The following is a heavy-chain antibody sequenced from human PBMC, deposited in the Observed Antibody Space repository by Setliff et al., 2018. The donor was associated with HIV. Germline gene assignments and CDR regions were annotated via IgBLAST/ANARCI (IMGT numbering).Heavy chain of an antibody. CDR2: INSNTGNP. D-gene: IGHD3-3*01. J-gene: IGHJ4*02. Sequence: ASVKVSCKASGYTFTSYAMNWVRQAPGQGLEWMGWINSNTGNPTYAQGFTGRFVFSLDTSVSTAYLQISSLKAEDTAVYYCARDSAAWVTELGILGYWGQGTLVTVSS. CDR3: ARDSAAWVTELGILGY. CDR1: GYTFTSYA. V-gene: IGHV7-4-1*02.